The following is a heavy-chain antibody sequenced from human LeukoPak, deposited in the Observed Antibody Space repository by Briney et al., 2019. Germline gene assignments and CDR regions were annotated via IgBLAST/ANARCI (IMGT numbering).Heavy chain of an antibody. CDR2: ISAYNGNT. J-gene: IGHJ4*02. CDR1: GFTFSSYG. CDR3: ARDDTGSYSDY. Sequence: GGSLRLSCATSGFTFSSYGMHWVRQAPGKGLEWMGWISAYNGNTNYAQKLQGRVTMTTDTSTSTAYMELRSLRSDDTAVYYCARDDTGSYSDYWGQGTLVTVSS. D-gene: IGHD1-26*01. V-gene: IGHV1-18*01.